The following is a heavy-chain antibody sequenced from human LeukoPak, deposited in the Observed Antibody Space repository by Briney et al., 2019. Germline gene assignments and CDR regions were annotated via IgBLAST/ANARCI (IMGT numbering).Heavy chain of an antibody. Sequence: GGSLRLSCAASGFTFSSYWMHWVRQAPGKGLVWVSRINSDGSRTSYADSVKGRFTISRDNAKNTLYLQMNSLRAEDTAVYYCARDPYGGNPPFDYWGQGTLVTVSS. CDR1: GFTFSSYW. V-gene: IGHV3-74*01. CDR2: INSDGSRT. D-gene: IGHD4-23*01. J-gene: IGHJ4*02. CDR3: ARDPYGGNPPFDY.